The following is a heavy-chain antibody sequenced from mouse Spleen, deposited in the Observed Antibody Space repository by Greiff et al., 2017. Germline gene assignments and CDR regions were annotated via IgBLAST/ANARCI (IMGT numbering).Heavy chain of an antibody. CDR2: INPSNGGT. Sequence: VQLQQSGAELVKPGASVKLSCKASGYTFTSYYMYWVKQRPGQGLEWIGEINPSNGGTNFNEKFKSKATLTVDKSSSTAYMQLSSLTSEDSAVYYCTRSDTTDYFDYWGQGTTLTVSS. J-gene: IGHJ2*01. CDR3: TRSDTTDYFDY. D-gene: IGHD1-1*01. V-gene: IGHV1S81*02. CDR1: GYTFTSYY.